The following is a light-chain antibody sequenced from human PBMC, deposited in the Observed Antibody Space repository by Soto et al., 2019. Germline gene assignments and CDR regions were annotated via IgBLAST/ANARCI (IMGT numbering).Light chain of an antibody. CDR3: TSYTSSSTHV. Sequence: QSVLTQPPSVSGAPGQRVTISCAGSPTNIGAGYDVHWYQHRPGTAPKLLVSGHNIRPSGVPDRFYGSKSGTSASLAITGLQAEDEADYYCTSYTSSSTHVFGTGTKLTVL. CDR1: PTNIGAGYD. V-gene: IGLV1-40*01. J-gene: IGLJ1*01. CDR2: GHN.